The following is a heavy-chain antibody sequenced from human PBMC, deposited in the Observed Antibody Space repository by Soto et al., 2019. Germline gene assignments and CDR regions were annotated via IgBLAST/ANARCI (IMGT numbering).Heavy chain of an antibody. CDR2: IYYSGST. D-gene: IGHD4-17*01. CDR1: GGSISSGDYY. Sequence: SETLSLTCTVSGGSISSGDYYWSWIRQPPGKGLEWIGYIYYSGSTYYNPSLKSRVTISVDTSKNQFSLKLSSVTAADTAVYYCAGDPTGDYVAYYGMDVWGQGTTVTVSS. J-gene: IGHJ6*02. CDR3: AGDPTGDYVAYYGMDV. V-gene: IGHV4-30-4*01.